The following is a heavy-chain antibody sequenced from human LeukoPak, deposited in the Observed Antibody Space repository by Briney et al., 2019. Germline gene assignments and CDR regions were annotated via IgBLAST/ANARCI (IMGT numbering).Heavy chain of an antibody. CDR1: GYSIGSGYY. CDR2: IYHSGST. J-gene: IGHJ4*02. Sequence: PSETLSLTCAVSGYSIGSGYYWGWIRQPPGKGLEWIGSIYHSGSTYYNPSLKSRVTISVDTSKNQFSLKLSSVTAADTAVYYCARGPPSGDYYFDYWGQGTLVTVSS. V-gene: IGHV4-38-2*01. D-gene: IGHD3-10*01. CDR3: ARGPPSGDYYFDY.